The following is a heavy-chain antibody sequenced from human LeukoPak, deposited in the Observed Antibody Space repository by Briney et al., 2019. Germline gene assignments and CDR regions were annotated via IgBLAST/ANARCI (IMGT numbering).Heavy chain of an antibody. D-gene: IGHD3-10*01. V-gene: IGHV5-51*01. J-gene: IGHJ4*02. CDR1: GYSFTSYW. CDR2: IYPGDSDT. CDR3: ASGFTMVRGVIIEGPFDY. Sequence: PGESLKISCKGAGYSFTSYWIGWVRQMPGKGLEWMGIIYPGDSDTRYSPSFQGQVTISADKSISTAYLQWSSLKASDTAMYYCASGFTMVRGVIIEGPFDYWGQGTLVTVSS.